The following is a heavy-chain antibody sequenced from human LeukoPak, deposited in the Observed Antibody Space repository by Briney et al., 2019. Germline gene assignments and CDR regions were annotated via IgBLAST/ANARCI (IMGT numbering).Heavy chain of an antibody. Sequence: ASVKVSCKASGGTFSSYAISWVRQAPGQGLEWMGGIIPIFGTANYAQKFQGRVTITTDESTSTAYMELSSLRSEDTAVYYCARDLSYGDFIFDYWGQGTLVTVSS. D-gene: IGHD4-17*01. CDR3: ARDLSYGDFIFDY. CDR2: IIPIFGTA. J-gene: IGHJ4*02. CDR1: GGTFSSYA. V-gene: IGHV1-69*05.